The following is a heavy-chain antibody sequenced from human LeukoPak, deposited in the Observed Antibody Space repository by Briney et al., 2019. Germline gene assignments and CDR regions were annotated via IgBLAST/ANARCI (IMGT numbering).Heavy chain of an antibody. D-gene: IGHD2-15*01. CDR3: ASGGVVVVVAASWFDP. Sequence: SVKVSCKASGDTFSNYAINWVRQAPGQGLEWVGGILPILGPTKYAQKLQGRVTISADASTSTVYMELSSLRSEDTAVYYCASGGVVVVVAASWFDPWGQGILVTVSS. CDR1: GDTFSNYA. V-gene: IGHV1-69*13. J-gene: IGHJ5*02. CDR2: ILPILGPT.